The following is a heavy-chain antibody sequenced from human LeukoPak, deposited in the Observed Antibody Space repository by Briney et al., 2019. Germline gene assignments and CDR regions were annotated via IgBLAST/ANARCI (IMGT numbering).Heavy chain of an antibody. J-gene: IGHJ4*02. CDR3: TTYGSGRKFDY. D-gene: IGHD3-10*01. CDR2: IESKTDGSTT. CDR1: GFIFSDAW. V-gene: IGHV3-15*04. Sequence: PGGSVRLSCAASGFIFSDAWMSWVRQIPGKGLEWVGRIESKTDGSTTDYAAPVKVRFTISRDDSTNTLYLQMNSLKSEDTAVYYCTTYGSGRKFDYWGQGILVTVSS.